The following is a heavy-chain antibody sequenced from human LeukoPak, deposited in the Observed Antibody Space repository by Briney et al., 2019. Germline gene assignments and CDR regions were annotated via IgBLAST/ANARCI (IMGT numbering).Heavy chain of an antibody. J-gene: IGHJ4*02. V-gene: IGHV1-18*01. Sequence: ASVKVSCKASGYKFNSYGINWVRQAPGQGLEWMGWINSYNGNTNYAQKFQGRVTMTTDTSTSTAYMELRSLISDDTAVYYCAREGDSFDYWGQGTLVTVSS. CDR1: GYKFNSYG. CDR2: INSYNGNT. CDR3: AREGDSFDY.